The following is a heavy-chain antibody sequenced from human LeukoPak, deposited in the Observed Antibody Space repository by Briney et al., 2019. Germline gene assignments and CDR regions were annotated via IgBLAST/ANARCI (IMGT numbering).Heavy chain of an antibody. Sequence: GGSLRLFCAASGFTVSSNYMSWVRQAPGKGLEWVSVIYSGGSTYYADSVKGRFTISRHNSKNTLYLQMNSLRAEDTAVYYCHYYGSSGYPNYWGQGTLVTVSS. CDR3: HYYGSSGYPNY. CDR2: IYSGGST. CDR1: GFTVSSNY. J-gene: IGHJ4*02. D-gene: IGHD3-22*01. V-gene: IGHV3-53*04.